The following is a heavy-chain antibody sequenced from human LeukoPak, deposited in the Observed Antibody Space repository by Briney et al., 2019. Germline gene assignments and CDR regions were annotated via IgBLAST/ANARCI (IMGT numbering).Heavy chain of an antibody. CDR3: ARDWEYYYGSGSYYPFDY. V-gene: IGHV4-38-2*02. CDR2: IYHSGST. D-gene: IGHD3-10*01. J-gene: IGHJ4*02. Sequence: PSETLSLTCTVSGYSISSGYYWGWIRPPPGKGLEWIGSIYHSGSTYYNPSLKSRVTISVDTSKNQFSLKLSSVTAADTAVYYCARDWEYYYGSGSYYPFDYWGQGTLVTVSS. CDR1: GYSISSGYY.